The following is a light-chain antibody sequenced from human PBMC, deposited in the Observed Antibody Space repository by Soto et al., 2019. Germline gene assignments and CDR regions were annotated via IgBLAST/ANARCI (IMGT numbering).Light chain of an antibody. J-gene: IGKJ5*01. CDR3: QQRLSWPIT. CDR2: GAF. V-gene: IGKV3-15*01. CDR1: QTVSSN. Sequence: DIGITQSPATLSVSPGERATLSCRASQTVSSNLAWYQQRAGQAPRLLIYGAFTRATGVPARFSGSGSGTDYTLTISSLEPEDFAVYYCQQRLSWPITFGQGTRLEIK.